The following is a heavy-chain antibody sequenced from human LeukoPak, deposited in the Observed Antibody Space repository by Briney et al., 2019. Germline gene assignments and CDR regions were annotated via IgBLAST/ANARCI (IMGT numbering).Heavy chain of an antibody. J-gene: IGHJ5*02. V-gene: IGHV4-39*02. D-gene: IGHD3-16*01. CDR1: GGSISSSSYY. CDR2: IYYSGST. CDR3: ARESDGITT. Sequence: PSETLSPTCTVSGGSISSSSYYWGWIRQPPGKGLEWIGSIYYSGSTYYNPSLKSRVTISVDTSKNQFSLKLSSVTAADTAVYYCARESDGITTLGQGTLVTVSS.